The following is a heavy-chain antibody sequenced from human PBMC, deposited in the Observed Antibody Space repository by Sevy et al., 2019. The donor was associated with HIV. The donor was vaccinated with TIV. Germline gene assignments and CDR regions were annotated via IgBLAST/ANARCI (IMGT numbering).Heavy chain of an antibody. CDR2: INPSGGST. V-gene: IGHV1-46*03. CDR1: GYTFTSYY. D-gene: IGHD3-10*01. CDR3: AREGRITMVQGVISQTYYYGMDV. Sequence: ASVKVSCKASGYTFTSYYMHWVRQAPGQGLEWMGIINPSGGSTSYAQKFQGRVTMTRDTSTSTVYMELGSLRSEDTAVYYCAREGRITMVQGVISQTYYYGMDVWGQGTTVTVSS. J-gene: IGHJ6*02.